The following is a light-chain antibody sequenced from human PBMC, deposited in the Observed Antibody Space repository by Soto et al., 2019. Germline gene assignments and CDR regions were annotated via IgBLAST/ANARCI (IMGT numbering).Light chain of an antibody. J-gene: IGKJ1*01. CDR2: KAS. CDR3: PHYKSYSEA. Sequence: DIQMTQSPSTLSGSVGDRVTITCRASQTISSWLAWYQQKPGKAPKLLIYKASTLKSGVPSRFSGSGSGTEFTPNISSLQPDDFATYYCPHYKSYSEAFGQGTKVEVK. V-gene: IGKV1-5*03. CDR1: QTISSW.